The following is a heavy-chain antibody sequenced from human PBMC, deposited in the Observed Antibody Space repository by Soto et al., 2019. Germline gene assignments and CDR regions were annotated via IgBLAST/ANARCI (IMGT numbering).Heavy chain of an antibody. Sequence: PSETLSLTCAVYGGSFSGYYWTWIRQPPGTGLEWIGEINHSGSTYYNPSLKSRVTISVDRSKNQFSLKLSSVTAADTAVYYCARGNVVAIDYWGQGTLVTVSS. D-gene: IGHD2-21*01. CDR2: INHSGST. V-gene: IGHV4-34*01. CDR1: GGSFSGYY. J-gene: IGHJ4*02. CDR3: ARGNVVAIDY.